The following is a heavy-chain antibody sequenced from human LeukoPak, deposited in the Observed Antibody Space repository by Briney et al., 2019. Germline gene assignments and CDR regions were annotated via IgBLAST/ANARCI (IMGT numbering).Heavy chain of an antibody. J-gene: IGHJ4*02. CDR3: ARGWRGYSYGQSPFDY. CDR2: INRSGST. V-gene: IGHV4-34*01. Sequence: SETLSLTCAVYGGSFSGYYWSWIRQPPGKGQEWIGEINRSGSTNYNPSLKSRVTISVDTSKNQFSLKLSSVTAADTAVYYCARGWRGYSYGQSPFDYWGQGTLVTVSS. CDR1: GGSFSGYY. D-gene: IGHD5-18*01.